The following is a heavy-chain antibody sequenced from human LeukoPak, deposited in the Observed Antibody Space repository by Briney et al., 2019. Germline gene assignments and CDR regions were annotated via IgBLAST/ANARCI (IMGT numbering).Heavy chain of an antibody. CDR3: ARDLSHSSSWYDWFDP. CDR1: GFTFSSYW. J-gene: IGHJ5*02. Sequence: GGSLRLSCAASGFTFSSYWMSWVRQAPGKGLEWVANIKQDGSEKYYVDSVKGRFTISRDNAKNSLYLQMNSLRAEDTAVYYCARDLSHSSSWYDWFDPWGQGTLVTVSA. CDR2: IKQDGSEK. V-gene: IGHV3-7*01. D-gene: IGHD6-13*01.